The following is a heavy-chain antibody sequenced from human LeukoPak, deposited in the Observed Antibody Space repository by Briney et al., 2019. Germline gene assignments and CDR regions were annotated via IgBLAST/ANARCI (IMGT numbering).Heavy chain of an antibody. CDR3: ARVYYGSGEFDY. J-gene: IGHJ4*02. CDR2: IYYSGST. D-gene: IGHD3-10*01. CDR1: GGSISSSSYY. V-gene: IGHV4-39*07. Sequence: SETLSLTCTVSGGSISSSSYYWGWIRQPPGKGLEWIGSIYYSGSTYYNPSLKSRVTISVDTSKNQFSLKLSSVTAADTAVYYCARVYYGSGEFDYWGQGTLVTVSS.